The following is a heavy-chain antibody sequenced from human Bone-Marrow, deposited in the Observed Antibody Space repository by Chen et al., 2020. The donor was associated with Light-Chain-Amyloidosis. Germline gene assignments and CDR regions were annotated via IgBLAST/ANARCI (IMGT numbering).Heavy chain of an antibody. V-gene: IGHV3-30-3*01. Sequence: QVQLAESGGGVVQPGRSLRLSCAASGFTFSSYAMHWVRQAPGKGLEWVAVISYDGSNKYYADSVKGRFTISRDNSKNTLYLQMNSLRAEDTAVYYCARDTSYYYDSSGYPDYWGQGTLVTVSS. J-gene: IGHJ4*02. CDR3: ARDTSYYYDSSGYPDY. CDR1: GFTFSSYA. D-gene: IGHD3-22*01. CDR2: ISYDGSNK.